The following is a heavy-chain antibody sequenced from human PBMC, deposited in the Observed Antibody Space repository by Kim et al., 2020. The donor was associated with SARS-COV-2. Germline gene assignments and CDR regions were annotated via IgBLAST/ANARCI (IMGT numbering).Heavy chain of an antibody. CDR3: ASVSSSYDY. J-gene: IGHJ4*02. CDR2: TGTP. D-gene: IGHD6-13*01. Sequence: TGTPTYAQGFTGRFVFSLDTSVSTAYLQISSLKAEDTAVYYCASVSSSYDYWGQGTLVTVSS. V-gene: IGHV7-4-1*02.